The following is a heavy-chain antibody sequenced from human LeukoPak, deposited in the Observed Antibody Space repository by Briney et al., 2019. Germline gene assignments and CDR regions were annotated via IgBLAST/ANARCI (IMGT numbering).Heavy chain of an antibody. Sequence: GGSLRLSCAASGFTFSSYAMSWVRQAPGKGLEWVSAISGSGGSTYYADSVKGRFTISRDNSKNTLYLQMNSLRAEDTAVYYCAKTGSIAVAGTGPDYWVQGTLVSVSS. J-gene: IGHJ4*02. CDR3: AKTGSIAVAGTGPDY. CDR1: GFTFSSYA. CDR2: ISGSGGST. D-gene: IGHD6-19*01. V-gene: IGHV3-23*01.